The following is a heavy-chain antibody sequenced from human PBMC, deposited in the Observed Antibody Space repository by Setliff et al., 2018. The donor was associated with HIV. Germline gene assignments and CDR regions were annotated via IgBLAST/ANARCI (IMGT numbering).Heavy chain of an antibody. V-gene: IGHV4-39*01. CDR3: ARPADCSSTSCYLWYFDL. CDR2: IYYSGST. J-gene: IGHJ2*01. CDR1: GSSISSSSYY. Sequence: TLSLTCTVSGSSISSSSYYWGWIRQPPGKGLEWIGSIYYSGSTYYNPSLKSRVTISVDTSKNQFSLKLSSVTAADTAVYYCARPADCSSTSCYLWYFDLWGRGTLVTVSS. D-gene: IGHD2-2*01.